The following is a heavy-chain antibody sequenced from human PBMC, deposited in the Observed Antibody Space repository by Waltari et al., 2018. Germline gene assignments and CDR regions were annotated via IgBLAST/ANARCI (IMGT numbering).Heavy chain of an antibody. D-gene: IGHD6-19*01. CDR2: TYYRSKWYN. J-gene: IGHJ1*01. V-gene: IGHV6-1*01. CDR1: GDSVPSNSAA. Sequence: QVQLQQSGPGLVKPSQTLSLTCAISGDSVPSNSAAWNWIRQSPSRGLEWLGRTYYRSKWYNDYAVSVKSRITINPDTSKNQFSLQLNSVTPEDTAVYYCAREGGPGYSSGWAEYFQHWGQGTLVTVSS. CDR3: AREGGPGYSSGWAEYFQH.